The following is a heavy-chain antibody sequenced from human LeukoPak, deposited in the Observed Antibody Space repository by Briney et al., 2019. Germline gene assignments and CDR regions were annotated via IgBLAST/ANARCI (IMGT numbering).Heavy chain of an antibody. CDR2: IYSGGMT. V-gene: IGHV4-39*01. Sequence: SETLSLTCTVTGGSISSGDYYWSWLRQPPGKGLEWIASIYSGGMTFYSPSLKSRLTISADTSRNHFSLRLSSVTAADTALYFCARHFDHPTAYFDSSGQGSVVTVSS. CDR3: ARHFDHPTAYFDS. CDR1: GGSISSGDYY. D-gene: IGHD1-14*01. J-gene: IGHJ4*02.